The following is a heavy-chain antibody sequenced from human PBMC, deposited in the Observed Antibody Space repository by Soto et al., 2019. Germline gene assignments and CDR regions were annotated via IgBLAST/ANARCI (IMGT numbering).Heavy chain of an antibody. D-gene: IGHD6-19*01. J-gene: IGHJ3*02. CDR3: AKVFGVTALAGTDAVDI. CDR1: GFTFSSYA. CDR2: ISDSGSST. Sequence: GGSLRLSCAASGFTFSSYAMSWVRQAPGKGLEWVSAISDSGSSTYYSDSEKGRFTVSRDNSKYTLYLHMNSRRAEDRGVYYCAKVFGVTALAGTDAVDIRGQGTMVTV. V-gene: IGHV3-23*01.